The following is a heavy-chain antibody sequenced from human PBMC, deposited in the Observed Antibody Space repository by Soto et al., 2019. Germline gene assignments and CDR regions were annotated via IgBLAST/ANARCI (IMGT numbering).Heavy chain of an antibody. CDR2: IYYSGST. CDR3: ARVNSGYSSGWYFDY. D-gene: IGHD6-19*01. CDR1: GGSISSSNW. V-gene: IGHV4-61*01. Sequence: SETLSLTCAVSGGSISSSNWWSWIRQPPGKGLEWIGYIYYSGSTNYNPSLKSRVTISVDTSKNQFSLKLSSVTAADAAVYYCARVNSGYSSGWYFDYWGQGTLVTVSS. J-gene: IGHJ4*02.